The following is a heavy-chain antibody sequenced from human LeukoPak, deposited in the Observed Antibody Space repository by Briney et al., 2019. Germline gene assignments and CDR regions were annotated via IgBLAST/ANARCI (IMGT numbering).Heavy chain of an antibody. V-gene: IGHV3-13*04. D-gene: IGHD4-17*01. CDR1: GFTFSSYD. Sequence: PGGSLRLSCAASGFTFSSYDMHWVRQATGKGLEWVSAIGTAGDTYYPGSVKGRFTISRENAKNSLYLQMNSLRAGDTAVYYCARGRHQTNYGEPDFDYWGQGTLVTVSS. CDR2: IGTAGDT. CDR3: ARGRHQTNYGEPDFDY. J-gene: IGHJ4*02.